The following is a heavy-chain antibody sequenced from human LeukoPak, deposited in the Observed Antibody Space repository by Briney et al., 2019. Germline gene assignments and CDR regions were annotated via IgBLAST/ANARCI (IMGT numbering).Heavy chain of an antibody. CDR1: GGSISGYY. J-gene: IGHJ4*02. CDR3: ARGYNYGYCDY. CDR2: IYTSGNT. V-gene: IGHV4-4*07. Sequence: SETLSLTCTVSGGSISGYYWTWIRQPAGKGLEWTGRIYTSGNTNYNPSLQSRVTMSVDTSNYQFSLKLSSVTAADTAVYYCARGYNYGYCDYWGQGTLVTVSS. D-gene: IGHD5-18*01.